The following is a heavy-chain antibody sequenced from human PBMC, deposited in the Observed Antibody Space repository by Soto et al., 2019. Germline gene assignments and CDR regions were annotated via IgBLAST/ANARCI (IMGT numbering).Heavy chain of an antibody. V-gene: IGHV1-8*01. CDR1: GYTFTSYD. CDR2: MNPNSGNT. J-gene: IGHJ3*02. Sequence: ASVKVSCKASGYTFTSYDINWVRQATGQGLEWMGWMNPNSGNTGYAQKFQGRVTMTRSTSISTAYMELSSLRSEDTAVYYCARVKQLVSFDAFDIWGQGTIVTVSS. D-gene: IGHD6-6*01. CDR3: ARVKQLVSFDAFDI.